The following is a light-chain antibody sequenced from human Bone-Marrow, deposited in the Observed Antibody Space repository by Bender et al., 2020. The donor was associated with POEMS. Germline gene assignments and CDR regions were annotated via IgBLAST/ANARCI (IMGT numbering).Light chain of an antibody. J-gene: IGLJ2*01. CDR1: SSNIGGHF. CDR3: YSYAGSYTSV. V-gene: IGLV1-47*01. CDR2: RTD. Sequence: QSVLTQSPSASGTPGQTITISCSGSSSNIGGHFVYWYHQFPGTAPKVLIYRTDQRPSGVPDRFSGSKSGNTASLTISGLQADDEADYYCYSYAGSYTSVFGGGTKLTVL.